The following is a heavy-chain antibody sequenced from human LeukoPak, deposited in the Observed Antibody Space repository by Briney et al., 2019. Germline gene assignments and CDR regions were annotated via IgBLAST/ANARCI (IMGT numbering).Heavy chain of an antibody. Sequence: GGSLRLSCAASGFTFSSYSMSWVRQTPEKGLEWVANIKQDGYEKYYVDSVKGRFTISRDNAKNSLYLQMNSLGADDTAVYYCARDKIVGPTTLDHWGQGTLVTVSS. J-gene: IGHJ4*02. CDR3: ARDKIVGPTTLDH. CDR1: GFTFSSYS. D-gene: IGHD1-26*01. V-gene: IGHV3-7*01. CDR2: IKQDGYEK.